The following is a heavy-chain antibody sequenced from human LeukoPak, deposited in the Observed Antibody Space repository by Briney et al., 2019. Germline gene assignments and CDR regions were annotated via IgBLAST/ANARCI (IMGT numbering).Heavy chain of an antibody. V-gene: IGHV1-69*04. CDR2: IIPILGIA. J-gene: IGHJ6*02. Sequence: ASVKVSCKASGYTFTSYDISWVRQAPGQGLEWMGRIIPILGIANYAQKFQGRVTITADKSTSTAYMELSSLRSEDTAVYYCARGAYYYDSSGYFILYGMDVWGQGTTVTVSS. D-gene: IGHD3-22*01. CDR3: ARGAYYYDSSGYFILYGMDV. CDR1: GYTFTSYD.